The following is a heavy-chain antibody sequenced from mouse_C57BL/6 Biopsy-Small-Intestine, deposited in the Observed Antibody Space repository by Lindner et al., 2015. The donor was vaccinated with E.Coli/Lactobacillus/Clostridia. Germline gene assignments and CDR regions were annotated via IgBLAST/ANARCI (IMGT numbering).Heavy chain of an antibody. V-gene: IGHV9-3*02. CDR2: INTNTGNP. D-gene: IGHD1-1*02. J-gene: IGHJ4*01. CDR1: GYTFTSNP. CDR3: AREFCTHGVCLGY. Sequence: VKVSCKASGYTFTSNPMNWVRQAPGQGLEWMGWINTNTGNPTYAQGFTGRFVFSLDTSVSTAYLQISSLKAEDTAVYYCAREFCTHGVCLGYWGQGTPVTVSS.